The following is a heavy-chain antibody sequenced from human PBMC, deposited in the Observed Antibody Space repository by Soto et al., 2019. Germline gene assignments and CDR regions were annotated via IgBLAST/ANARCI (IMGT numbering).Heavy chain of an antibody. CDR2: IYHSGST. J-gene: IGHJ4*02. D-gene: IGHD3-10*01. CDR3: ASMGYHYGSGSYPLDY. Sequence: SETLSLTCGVSGASISSYYWSWIRQPPGKGLEWIGYIYHSGSTYYNPSLKSRVTISVDRSKNQFSLKLRSVTAADTAVYYCASMGYHYGSGSYPLDYWGQGTLVTVS. CDR1: GASISSYY. V-gene: IGHV4-4*09.